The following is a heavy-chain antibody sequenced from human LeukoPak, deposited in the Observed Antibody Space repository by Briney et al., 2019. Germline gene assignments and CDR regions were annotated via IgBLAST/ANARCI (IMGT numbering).Heavy chain of an antibody. CDR1: NYTFASYG. CDR2: ISPYDGNT. CDR3: AVFLPSIAAARFDY. D-gene: IGHD6-13*01. Sequence: ASVKVSCKASNYTFASYGLSWVRQAPGQGLQWVGWISPYDGNTNYAQRFQARVTMSIDKSTRTVYMELRRLRLDGTAVYYCAVFLPSIAAARFDYWGQGTLVTVSS. J-gene: IGHJ4*02. V-gene: IGHV1-18*01.